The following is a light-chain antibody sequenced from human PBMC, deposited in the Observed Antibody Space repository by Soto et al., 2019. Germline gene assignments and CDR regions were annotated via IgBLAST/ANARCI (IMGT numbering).Light chain of an antibody. V-gene: IGKV1-27*01. CDR2: ATT. J-gene: IGKJ4*01. CDR1: QGIAPY. Sequence: DVQMTQSPSSLSSFVGDRVTITCRASQGIAPYLAWFQQKPREVPKLLIYATTTVQSGVPSRFSGSGSRTDFTLTISSLPPEDVATYYWQKYNSAPLTFGGGTKVEIK. CDR3: QKYNSAPLT.